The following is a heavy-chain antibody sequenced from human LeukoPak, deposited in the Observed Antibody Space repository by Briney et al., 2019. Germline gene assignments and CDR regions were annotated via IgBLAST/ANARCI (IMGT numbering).Heavy chain of an antibody. J-gene: IGHJ4*02. D-gene: IGHD1-14*01. CDR3: ARLGGNFDY. Sequence: SETLSLTCAVYGGSFSGYFWSWIRQPPGKGPEWIGEINHSGSTSYNPSLKSRVTISVDTSKNQFSLKLSSVTAADTAVYYCARLGGNFDYWGQGTLVTVSS. CDR1: GGSFSGYF. V-gene: IGHV4-34*01. CDR2: INHSGST.